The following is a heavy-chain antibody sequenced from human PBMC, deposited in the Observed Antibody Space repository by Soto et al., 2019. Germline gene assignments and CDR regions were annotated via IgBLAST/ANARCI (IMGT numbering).Heavy chain of an antibody. Sequence: GASVKVSCKASGYTFTGYYMHWVRQAPGQGLEWIGRIIPIFGIPSYAQKFQGRVTITADESTSTAYMELSSLRSDDTAVYYCAREDRDRETGLVPAAIDGMDVWGQGTTVTVSS. CDR2: IIPIFGIP. CDR1: GYTFTGYY. J-gene: IGHJ6*02. V-gene: IGHV1-69*13. D-gene: IGHD2-2*01. CDR3: AREDRDRETGLVPAAIDGMDV.